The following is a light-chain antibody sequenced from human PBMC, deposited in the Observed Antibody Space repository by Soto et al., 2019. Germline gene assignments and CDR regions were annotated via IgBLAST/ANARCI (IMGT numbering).Light chain of an antibody. CDR2: WAS. J-gene: IGKJ1*01. CDR3: QQYYDTPST. Sequence: IVMTQSPYSLSVSLGERATINCKSSQSVLYSSNNNNYIAWYQQKPGQPPKLIIYWASTRESGVPDRFSGSGSGTDFTLTISSLQAEDVAIYYCQQYYDTPSTFGQGTKVDI. CDR1: QSVLYSSNNNNY. V-gene: IGKV4-1*01.